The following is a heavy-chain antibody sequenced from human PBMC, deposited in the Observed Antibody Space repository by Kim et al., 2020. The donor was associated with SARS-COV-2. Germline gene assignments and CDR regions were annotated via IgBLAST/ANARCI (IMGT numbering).Heavy chain of an antibody. CDR1: GLTVSNKY. Sequence: GGSLRISCAASGLTVSNKYMSWVRQAPGAGPEWVSVIYTGDNTYYADSVKGRFTISRDNSKNTLYLQMNSLRVEDTAMYYCAINRRGRTTDWFDPWGQGTLVTVSS. CDR3: AINRRGRTTDWFDP. D-gene: IGHD3-10*01. V-gene: IGHV3-53*01. CDR2: IYTGDNT. J-gene: IGHJ5*02.